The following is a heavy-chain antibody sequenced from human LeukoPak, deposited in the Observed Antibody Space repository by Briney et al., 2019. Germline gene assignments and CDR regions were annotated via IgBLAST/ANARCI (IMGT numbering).Heavy chain of an antibody. V-gene: IGHV1-2*02. CDR1: GYTFTGYY. J-gene: IGHJ4*02. Sequence: ASVKVSCKASGYTFTGYYMHWVRQAPGQGLGWMGWINPNSGGTNYAQKFQGRVTMTRDTSISTAYMELSRLRSDDTAVYYCARDQGFWSGYYFDYWGQGTLVTVSS. CDR2: INPNSGGT. D-gene: IGHD3-3*01. CDR3: ARDQGFWSGYYFDY.